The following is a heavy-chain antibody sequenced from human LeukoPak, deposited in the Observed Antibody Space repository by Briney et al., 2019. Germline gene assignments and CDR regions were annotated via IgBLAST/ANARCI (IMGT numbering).Heavy chain of an antibody. D-gene: IGHD6-19*01. CDR3: ARRAHNTGWSFDY. CDR1: GDSISGYY. CDR2: IYSSGIA. J-gene: IGHJ4*02. Sequence: SETLSLTGSVSGDSISGYYWTWIRQSAGKGLEWIGHIYSSGIATYSPSLKSRLTMSVDTSKNQFSLRLTSVSAADTAIYYCARRAHNTGWSFDYWGQGTLVTVSS. V-gene: IGHV4-4*07.